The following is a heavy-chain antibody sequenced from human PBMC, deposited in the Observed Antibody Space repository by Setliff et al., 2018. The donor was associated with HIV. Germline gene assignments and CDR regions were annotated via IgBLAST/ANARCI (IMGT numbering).Heavy chain of an antibody. CDR1: GFTFSTYS. J-gene: IGHJ4*02. CDR2: INREETTE. D-gene: IGHD1-1*01. CDR3: VRDINWAFDY. Sequence: GGSLRLSCAASGFTFSTYSMNWVRQAPGKGLEWISYINREETTEWYADSVKGRFIISRDNAKNSLYLQMSSLRAEDTAVYFCVRDINWAFDYWGQGILVTVSS. V-gene: IGHV3-48*01.